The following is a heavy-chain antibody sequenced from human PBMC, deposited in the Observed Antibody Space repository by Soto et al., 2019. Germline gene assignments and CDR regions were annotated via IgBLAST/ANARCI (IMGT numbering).Heavy chain of an antibody. V-gene: IGHV4-59*11. CDR3: GRPPGRGGYDSLDY. CDR2: IYYSGST. CDR1: GGSISSHY. J-gene: IGHJ4*02. D-gene: IGHD5-12*01. Sequence: PSETMSLTCTVSGGSISSHYWSWIRQPPGKGLEWIGYIYYSGSTNYNPSFKSRVTISGDTAKNQGALKRSSGTAADTAVYYWGRPPGRGGYDSLDYWGQGPLATFSS.